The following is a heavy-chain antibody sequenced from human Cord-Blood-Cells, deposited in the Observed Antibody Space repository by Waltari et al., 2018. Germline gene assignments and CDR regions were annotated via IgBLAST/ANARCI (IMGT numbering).Heavy chain of an antibody. CDR1: GFTFSSYG. Sequence: QVQLVESGGGVVQPGRSLRLSCAASGFTFSSYGMHWVRQAPGKGLEWVAVISYDGSNKYYADSVKGRFTISRDNSKNTLYLQMNSLGAEDTAVYYCAKSDTVTTYYFDYWGQGTLVTVSS. V-gene: IGHV3-30*18. CDR2: ISYDGSNK. CDR3: AKSDTVTTYYFDY. D-gene: IGHD4-17*01. J-gene: IGHJ4*02.